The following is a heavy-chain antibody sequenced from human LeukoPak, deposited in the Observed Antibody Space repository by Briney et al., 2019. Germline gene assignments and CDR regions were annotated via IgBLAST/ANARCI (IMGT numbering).Heavy chain of an antibody. CDR2: INGDGSTT. V-gene: IGHV3-74*01. CDR3: ASLVGGYYPPVEAFDI. CDR1: GFIFSSCW. J-gene: IGHJ3*02. D-gene: IGHD3-3*01. Sequence: GGSLRLSCAASGFIFSSCWMHWVRQALGKGLVWVSRINGDGSTTNYADSVRGRFTISRDNAKNTLYLQMNSLRADDSAVYYCASLVGGYYPPVEAFDIWGQGTMVTGSS.